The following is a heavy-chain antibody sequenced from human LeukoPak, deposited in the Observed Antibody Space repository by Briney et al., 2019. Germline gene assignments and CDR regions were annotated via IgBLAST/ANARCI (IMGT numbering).Heavy chain of an antibody. CDR1: GYTFTGHY. CDR3: ASLNLPDSSGYYDD. Sequence: GASVKVSCKASGYTFTGHYMLWVRQAPGQGLEWMGWINPNSGGTNYAQKFQGRVTMTRDTSISTAYMELSRLRSDDSAVYYCASLNLPDSSGYYDDWGQGTLVTVSS. V-gene: IGHV1-2*02. J-gene: IGHJ4*02. CDR2: INPNSGGT. D-gene: IGHD3-22*01.